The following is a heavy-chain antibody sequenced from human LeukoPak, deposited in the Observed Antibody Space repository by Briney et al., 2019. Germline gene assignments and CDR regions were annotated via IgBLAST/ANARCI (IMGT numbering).Heavy chain of an antibody. CDR1: GYTFTGYY. CDR2: INPNSGGT. J-gene: IGHJ6*02. CDR3: ARITMVRGVIIKFSYYYGMDV. D-gene: IGHD3-10*01. V-gene: IGHV1-2*02. Sequence: ASVKVSCKASGYTFTGYYMHWVRQAPGQGLEWMGWINPNSGGTNYAQKLQGRVTMTTDTSTSTAYMELRSLRSDDTAVYYCARITMVRGVIIKFSYYYGMDVWGQGTTVTVSS.